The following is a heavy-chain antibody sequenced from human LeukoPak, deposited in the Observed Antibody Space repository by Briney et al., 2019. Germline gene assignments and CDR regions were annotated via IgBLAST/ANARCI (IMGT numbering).Heavy chain of an antibody. Sequence: GGSLRLSCAASRFTFSSYAMSWVRQAPGKGLEWVSAISGSGGSTYYADSVKGRFTISRDNAKNSLYLQMNSLRDEDTAVYYCARDDPSGYYFDYWGQGTLVTVSS. V-gene: IGHV3-23*01. CDR2: ISGSGGST. J-gene: IGHJ4*02. D-gene: IGHD3-22*01. CDR1: RFTFSSYA. CDR3: ARDDPSGYYFDY.